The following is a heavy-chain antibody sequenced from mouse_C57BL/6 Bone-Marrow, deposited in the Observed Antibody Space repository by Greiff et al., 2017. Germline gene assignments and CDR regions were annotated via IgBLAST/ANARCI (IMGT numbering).Heavy chain of an antibody. V-gene: IGHV1-81*01. CDR1: GYTFTSYG. CDR2: IYPRSGNT. J-gene: IGHJ3*01. D-gene: IGHD1-2*01. CDR3: ARWAIRGYGFAY. Sequence: VKLQESGAELARPGASVKLSCKASGYTFTSYGISWVKQRTGQGLEWIGEIYPRSGNTYYNEKFKGKATLTADKSSSTAYMELRSLTSEDSAVYFCARWAIRGYGFAYWGQGTLVTVSA.